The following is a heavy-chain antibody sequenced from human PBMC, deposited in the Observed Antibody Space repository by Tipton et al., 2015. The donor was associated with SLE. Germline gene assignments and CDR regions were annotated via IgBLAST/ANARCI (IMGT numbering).Heavy chain of an antibody. J-gene: IGHJ4*02. V-gene: IGHV3-21*03. Sequence: SLRLSCAASGFTFSSYSMNWVRQAPGKGLEWVSCISRSSSYIYYADSVKGRFTISRDNAKNSLYLQMNSLRAEDTAVYYCARERGDYYESNVFDYWGQGTLVTVSS. D-gene: IGHD3-22*01. CDR1: GFTFSSYS. CDR3: ARERGDYYESNVFDY. CDR2: ISRSSSYI.